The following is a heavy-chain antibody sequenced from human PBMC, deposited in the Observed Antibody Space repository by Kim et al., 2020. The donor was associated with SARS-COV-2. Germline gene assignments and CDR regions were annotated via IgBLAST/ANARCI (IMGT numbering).Heavy chain of an antibody. CDR2: IGTAGDT. V-gene: IGHV3-13*01. CDR3: ARGDFCSRTSCYYYGLDV. Sequence: GGSLRLSCAASEFTFSSCDMHWLRQATGKGLEWVSAIGTAGDTYYPGSVKGRFTISRENAKNSLYLQMNSLRAGDTAVYFCARGDFCSRTSCYYYGLDVWGQGTPVTVSS. CDR1: EFTFSSCD. J-gene: IGHJ6*02. D-gene: IGHD2-2*01.